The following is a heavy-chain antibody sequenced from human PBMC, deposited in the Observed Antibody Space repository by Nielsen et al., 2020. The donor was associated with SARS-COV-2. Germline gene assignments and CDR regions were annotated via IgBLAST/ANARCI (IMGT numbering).Heavy chain of an antibody. CDR2: IYPRDSDT. Sequence: VRQMPGKGLEWMGIIYPRDSDTRYSPSFQGQVTISADKSISTAYLQWSSLKASDTAMYYCARRYDIGENAYDSSGPFDYWGQGTLVTVSS. D-gene: IGHD3-22*01. V-gene: IGHV5-51*01. CDR3: ARRYDIGENAYDSSGPFDY. J-gene: IGHJ4*02.